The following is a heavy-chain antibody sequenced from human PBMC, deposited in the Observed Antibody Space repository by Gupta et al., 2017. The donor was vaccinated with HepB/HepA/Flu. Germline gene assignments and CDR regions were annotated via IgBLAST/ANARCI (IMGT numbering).Heavy chain of an antibody. D-gene: IGHD6-19*01. Sequence: EVQLLESGGGLVQPGGSLRLSCAASGLTFSTYAMSWVRQTPGKGLEWVSSISEGGSSTRYSDSVKGRFTLSRDNSQNTLYLQMNSLRAEDTAVFYCAKSRTGWYVFDYWGQGTLVTVSS. CDR3: AKSRTGWYVFDY. J-gene: IGHJ4*02. CDR2: ISEGGSST. CDR1: GLTFSTYA. V-gene: IGHV3-23*01.